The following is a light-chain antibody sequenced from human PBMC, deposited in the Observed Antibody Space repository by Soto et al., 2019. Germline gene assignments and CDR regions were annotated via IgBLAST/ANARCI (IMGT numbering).Light chain of an antibody. V-gene: IGLV2-14*03. Sequence: QSVLTQPASVSGSPGQSITISCTGTSSDVGGYNYVSWYQHHPGKAPKLMIYDVSNRPSGFSDRFSDSKSGNTASLTISGLQAEDEADYYCNSYTSSSTVVFGGGTKLTVL. CDR2: DVS. CDR1: SSDVGGYNY. J-gene: IGLJ2*01. CDR3: NSYTSSSTVV.